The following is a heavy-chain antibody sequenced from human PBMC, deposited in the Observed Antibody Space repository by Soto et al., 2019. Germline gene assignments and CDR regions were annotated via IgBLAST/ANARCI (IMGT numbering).Heavy chain of an antibody. Sequence: PGGSLRLSCAASGFTFSSYAMSWFRQTPGKGLEWVSTISGSGGSTYYVDSVKGRFTISRDDSKNTLYLQMNSLRTEDTAVYYCAKGSRQWLSAFDYWGQGTLVTVSS. CDR1: GFTFSSYA. J-gene: IGHJ4*02. V-gene: IGHV3-23*01. D-gene: IGHD6-19*01. CDR3: AKGSRQWLSAFDY. CDR2: ISGSGGST.